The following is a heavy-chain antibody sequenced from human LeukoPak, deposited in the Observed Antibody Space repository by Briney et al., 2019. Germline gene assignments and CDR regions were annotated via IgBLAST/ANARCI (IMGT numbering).Heavy chain of an antibody. D-gene: IGHD5-12*01. J-gene: IGHJ3*02. CDR1: GFTLSSFG. Sequence: GGSLRLSCTASGFTLSSFGMHWVRQAPGKGLEWVAVISDDGSNTYYADSVKGRFTISRDNAKNALYLQMNSLRAEDTAVYYCVAGGFQYTFDIWGQGTRVTVSS. V-gene: IGHV3-30*03. CDR2: ISDDGSNT. CDR3: VAGGFQYTFDI.